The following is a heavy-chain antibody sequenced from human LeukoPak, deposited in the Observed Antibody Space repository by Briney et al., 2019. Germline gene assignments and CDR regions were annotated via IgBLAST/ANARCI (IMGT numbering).Heavy chain of an antibody. Sequence: GASVKVSCTASGYTFTGYYMHWVRQAPGQGLEWIGWINPNSGGTNYAQKFQGRVTMTRDTSISTAYMELSRLRSDDTAVYYCARAGQLLLLYYYYMDVWGKGTTVTISS. CDR2: INPNSGGT. CDR1: GYTFTGYY. CDR3: ARAGQLLLLYYYYMDV. V-gene: IGHV1-2*02. D-gene: IGHD2-2*01. J-gene: IGHJ6*03.